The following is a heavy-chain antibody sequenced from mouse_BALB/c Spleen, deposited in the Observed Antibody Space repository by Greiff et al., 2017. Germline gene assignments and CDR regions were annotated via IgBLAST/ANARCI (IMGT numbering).Heavy chain of an antibody. D-gene: IGHD1-2*01. V-gene: IGHV1-7*01. CDR1: GYTFTSYW. CDR3: ARNYYGPYYAMDY. CDR2: INPSTGYT. Sequence: QVQLKQSGAELAKPGASVKMSCKASGYTFTSYWMHWVKQRPGQGLEWIGYINPSTGYTEYNQKFKDKATLTADKSSSTAYMQLSSLTSEDSAVYYCARNYYGPYYAMDYWGQGTSVTVSS. J-gene: IGHJ4*01.